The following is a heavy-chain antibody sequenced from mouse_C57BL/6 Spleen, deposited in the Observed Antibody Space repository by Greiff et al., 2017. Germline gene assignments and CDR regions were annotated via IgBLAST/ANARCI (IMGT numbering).Heavy chain of an antibody. V-gene: IGHV3-6*01. Sequence: EVKLVESGPGLVKPSQSLSLTCSVTGYSITSGYYWNWIRQFPGNKLEWMGYISYDGSNNYNPSLKNRISITRDTSKNQFFLKLNSVTTEDTATYYCARQGGSAWFAYWGQGTLVTVSA. CDR1: GYSITSGYY. CDR2: ISYDGSN. CDR3: ARQGGSAWFAY. J-gene: IGHJ3*01.